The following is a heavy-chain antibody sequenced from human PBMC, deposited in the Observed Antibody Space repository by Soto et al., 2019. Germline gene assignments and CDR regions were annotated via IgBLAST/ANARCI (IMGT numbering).Heavy chain of an antibody. J-gene: IGHJ4*02. V-gene: IGHV1-69*02. CDR3: ATNYGSGSAHFDY. CDR1: GGTFSSYT. Sequence: QVQLVQSGPEVKKPGSSVRVSCTASGGTFSSYTINWVRQVPGQGPEWMGRSIPMLGMSNYAQKFQGRVMMIADKSTSTVYRELSSLRSEDTAIYYCATNYGSGSAHFDYWGQGTLVTVSS. CDR2: SIPMLGMS. D-gene: IGHD3-10*01.